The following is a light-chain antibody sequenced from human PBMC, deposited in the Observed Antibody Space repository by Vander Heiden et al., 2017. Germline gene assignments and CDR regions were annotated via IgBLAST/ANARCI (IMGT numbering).Light chain of an antibody. CDR3: QQYYSTPRT. J-gene: IGKJ1*01. Sequence: DIVMTQFPDPLAVPLGATATILCQSTQTVLYSSNSKNYLTWYQQKPGQPPKLLIYRVSTRESGVPDRFSGSGSGTDFTLTISSLQAEDVAVYYCQQYYSTPRTFGQGTKVEIK. V-gene: IGKV4-1*01. CDR2: RVS. CDR1: QTVLYSSNSKNY.